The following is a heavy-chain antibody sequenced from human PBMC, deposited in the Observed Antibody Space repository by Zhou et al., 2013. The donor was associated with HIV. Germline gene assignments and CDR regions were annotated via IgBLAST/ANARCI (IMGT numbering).Heavy chain of an antibody. Sequence: QVQLVQSGAEVKRPGASVKVSCKASGYTFSGFGISWVRRAPGQGLEWMGWISSFRGYTNYAQKLQGRVTVTTDTSTSTAYMELRNLRSDDTAVYYCARDRENVVVVATSRQRSGLDVVGPRDHGHRLI. V-gene: IGHV1-18*01. CDR2: ISSFRGYT. CDR1: GYTFSGFG. D-gene: IGHD2-15*01. J-gene: IGHJ6*02. CDR3: ARDRENVVVVATSRQRSGLDV.